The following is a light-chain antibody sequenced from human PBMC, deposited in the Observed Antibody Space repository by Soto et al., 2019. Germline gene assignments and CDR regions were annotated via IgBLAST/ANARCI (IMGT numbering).Light chain of an antibody. CDR1: QDIRNY. Sequence: DIQMTQSPSSLSASVGDRVTITCQASQDIRNYLNWYQQKPGKAPNLLIYDASNLRAGVPSRFSGSGSGTEFTFTISSLQPEDIATYYCRHYDHRPPLSFGGGTKVEIK. CDR3: RHYDHRPPLS. V-gene: IGKV1-33*01. CDR2: DAS. J-gene: IGKJ4*01.